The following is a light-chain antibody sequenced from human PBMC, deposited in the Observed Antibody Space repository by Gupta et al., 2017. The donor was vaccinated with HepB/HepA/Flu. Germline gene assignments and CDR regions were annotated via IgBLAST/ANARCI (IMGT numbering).Light chain of an antibody. CDR2: DVS. CDR3: SSYTTSRTVV. CDR1: SRDVGAYNY. Sequence: QSALTQPASVSGSPGQSITCTGTSRDVGAYNYVSWYQQHPGKAPKVMIYDVSYRPSGVSNRFSGSKSGYTASLTISGLQAEDDADYYCSSYTTSRTVVFGGGTKLNVL. J-gene: IGLJ2*01. V-gene: IGLV2-14*01.